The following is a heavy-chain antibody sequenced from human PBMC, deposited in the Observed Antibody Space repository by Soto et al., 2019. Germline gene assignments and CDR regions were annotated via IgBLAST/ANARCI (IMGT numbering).Heavy chain of an antibody. CDR3: ARSPLDDYGAFDI. CDR2: IYYSGST. Sequence: SETLSLTCTVSGGSISSYYWSWIRQPPGKGLEWIGYIYYSGSTNYNPSLKSRVTISVDTSKNQFSLKLSSVTAADTAVYYCARSPLDDYGAFDIWGQGTMVTVSS. J-gene: IGHJ3*02. D-gene: IGHD4-17*01. V-gene: IGHV4-59*01. CDR1: GGSISSYY.